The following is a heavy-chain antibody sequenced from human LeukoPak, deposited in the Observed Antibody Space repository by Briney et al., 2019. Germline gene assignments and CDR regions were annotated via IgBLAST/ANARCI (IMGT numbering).Heavy chain of an antibody. J-gene: IGHJ4*02. CDR2: IRQDGSEK. CDR1: GASISSGR. CDR3: ATVHMATIMY. V-gene: IGHV3-7*01. Sequence: ETLSLTCTVSGASISSGRNYWGWVRQAPGKGLEWVANIRQDGSEKYYVDSVKGRFTISRDNAKNSLYLQMNSLRAEDTAVYYCATVHMATIMYWGQGTLVTVSS. D-gene: IGHD5-24*01.